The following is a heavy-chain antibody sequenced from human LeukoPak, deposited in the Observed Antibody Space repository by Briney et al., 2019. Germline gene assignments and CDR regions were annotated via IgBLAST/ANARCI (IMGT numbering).Heavy chain of an antibody. CDR3: ARGVRGVVVTYPPEN. Sequence: GGSLRLSCAASGFTFSSYAMHWVRQAPGKGLEWVAVISYDGSNKYYADSVKGRFTISRDNSKNTLYLQMNSLRAEDTAVYYCARGVRGVVVTYPPENWGQGTLVTVSS. D-gene: IGHD2-21*02. CDR1: GFTFSSYA. V-gene: IGHV3-30*04. J-gene: IGHJ4*02. CDR2: ISYDGSNK.